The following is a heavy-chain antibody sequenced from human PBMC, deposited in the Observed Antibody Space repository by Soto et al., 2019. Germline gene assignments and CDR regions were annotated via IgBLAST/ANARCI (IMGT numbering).Heavy chain of an antibody. CDR2: ISSSGSTI. Sequence: GGSLRLSCAASGFTFSSYEMNWVRQAPGKGLEWVSYISSSGSTIYYADSVKGRFTISRDNAKNSLYLQMNSLRAEDTAVYYCAREYSSSWYHNSYYGMDVWGQGTTVTSP. V-gene: IGHV3-48*03. CDR1: GFTFSSYE. CDR3: AREYSSSWYHNSYYGMDV. J-gene: IGHJ6*02. D-gene: IGHD6-13*01.